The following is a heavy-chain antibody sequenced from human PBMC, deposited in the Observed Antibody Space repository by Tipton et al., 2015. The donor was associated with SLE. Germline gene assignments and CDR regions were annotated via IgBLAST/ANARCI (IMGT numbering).Heavy chain of an antibody. V-gene: IGHV3-74*01. CDR1: GFTFSSYW. D-gene: IGHD6-13*01. CDR2: INSDGSST. Sequence: SLRLSCAASGFTFSSYWMHWVRQAPGKGLVWVSRINSDGSSTSYADSVKGRFTISRDKSKNTLYLQMNSLRAEDTAVYYCTKDHGSNWYSAYWGQGTLVTVSS. CDR3: TKDHGSNWYSAY. J-gene: IGHJ4*02.